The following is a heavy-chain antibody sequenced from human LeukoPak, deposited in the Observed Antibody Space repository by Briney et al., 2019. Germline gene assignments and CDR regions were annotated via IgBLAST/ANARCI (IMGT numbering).Heavy chain of an antibody. D-gene: IGHD3-10*01. CDR2: ISDNGGST. CDR1: GFILRSHD. V-gene: IGHV3-64D*06. J-gene: IGHJ4*02. Sequence: GGSLRLSCSASGFILRSHDMHWVRQAPGKGLEYVSRISDNGGSTYYADSVKGRFTISRDNSKNTLYLQMSSLRAVDTAVYYCVKDNEAGSSPCERWGQEPLVSVSS. CDR3: VKDNEAGSSPCER.